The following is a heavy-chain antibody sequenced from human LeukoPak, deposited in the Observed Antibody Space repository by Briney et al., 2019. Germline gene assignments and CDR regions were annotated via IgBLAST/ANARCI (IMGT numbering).Heavy chain of an antibody. CDR2: ISSSGSTI. J-gene: IGHJ4*02. V-gene: IGHV3-11*04. D-gene: IGHD3-22*01. CDR3: AGDYYDSSGQLQGDY. Sequence: KPGGSLRLSCAASGFTFSDYYMSWIRQAPGKGLEWVSYISSSGSTIYYADSVKGRFTISRDNAKNSLYLQMNSLRAEDTAVYYCAGDYYDSSGQLQGDYWGQGTLVTVSS. CDR1: GFTFSDYY.